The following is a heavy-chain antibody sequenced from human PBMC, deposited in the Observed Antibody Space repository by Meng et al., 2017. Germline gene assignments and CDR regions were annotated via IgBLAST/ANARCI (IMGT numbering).Heavy chain of an antibody. CDR1: GFTFSSYW. CDR2: INSDGSST. D-gene: IGHD3-22*01. CDR3: AKAHKYYYDSSGYWDFDY. V-gene: IGHV3-74*01. Sequence: GESLKIPCAASGFTFSSYWMHWVRQAPGKGLVWVSRINSDGSSTSYADSVKGRFTISRNHSKNTLYLQMNSLRAEDTAVYYCAKAHKYYYDSSGYWDFDYWGQGTLVTVSS. J-gene: IGHJ4*02.